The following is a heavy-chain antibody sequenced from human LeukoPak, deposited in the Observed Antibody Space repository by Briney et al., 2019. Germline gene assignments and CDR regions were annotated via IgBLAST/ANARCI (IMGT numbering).Heavy chain of an antibody. D-gene: IGHD3-22*01. CDR1: GFTFSSYW. J-gene: IGHJ5*02. V-gene: IGHV3-7*01. CDR2: INQDGSAK. CDR3: ARKTYYYDTSPAGWFDT. Sequence: PGGSLRLSCAASGFTFSSYWMSWVRQAPGKGLEWVANINQDGSAKNYVDSVEGRFTISRDNSKNALYLQMDNLRVEDTAIYYCARKTYYYDTSPAGWFDTWGQGTLGTVSS.